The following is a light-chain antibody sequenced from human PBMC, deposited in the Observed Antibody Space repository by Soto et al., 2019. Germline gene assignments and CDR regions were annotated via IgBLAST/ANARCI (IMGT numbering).Light chain of an antibody. V-gene: IGKV1-5*01. Sequence: DIQMTQSPSTLSASVGDRVTITCRASQSISSWLAWYQQKPGKAPKLLIYDASSLESGVPSRFSGSGSGTESTLTIRSLKPDDFATYYCQQYNSYWTFGQGTKVDIK. CDR3: QQYNSYWT. CDR1: QSISSW. CDR2: DAS. J-gene: IGKJ1*01.